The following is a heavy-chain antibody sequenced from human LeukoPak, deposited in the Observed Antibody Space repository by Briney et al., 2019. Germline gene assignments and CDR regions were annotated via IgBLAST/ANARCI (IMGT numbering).Heavy chain of an antibody. CDR2: IYYSGSS. CDR3: ARYNSLGRGFTAVDY. D-gene: IGHD3-10*01. CDR1: VSFINNHY. V-gene: IGHV4-59*11. Sequence: SETLSLICSVCVSFINNHYWSWIPQSPAKGLVEIRYIYYSGSSNYNPSLKSRVTISVDTSKNQFSLKLSSVTAADTAVYYCARYNSLGRGFTAVDYWGQGTLVTVSS. J-gene: IGHJ4*02.